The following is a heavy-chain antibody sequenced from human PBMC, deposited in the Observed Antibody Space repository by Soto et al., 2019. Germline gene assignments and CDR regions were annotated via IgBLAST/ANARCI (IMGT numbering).Heavy chain of an antibody. V-gene: IGHV3-13*01. J-gene: IGHJ3*02. CDR1: GFTFSSYD. CDR2: IGTAGDT. D-gene: IGHD3-22*01. Sequence: GGSLRLSCAASGFTFSSYDMHWVRQATGKGLEWVSAIGTAGDTYYPGSVKGRFTISRENAKNSLYLQMNSLRAEDTAVYYCARGSSYYDSPFGSFDIWGQGTMVTVSS. CDR3: ARGSSYYDSPFGSFDI.